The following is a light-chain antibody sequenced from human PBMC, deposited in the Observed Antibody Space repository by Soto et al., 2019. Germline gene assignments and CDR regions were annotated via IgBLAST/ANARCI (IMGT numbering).Light chain of an antibody. CDR2: GXS. Sequence: IVLTQSPGTLSLSPGERATLSXRASQSFSCSYLAWYQQKPGXPPSXXXAGXSSMATGSPDRLSGSGSGTDFTLTISRLEPEYCAVYYCQQYGSSTRTVGQGTRLEIK. J-gene: IGKJ5*01. CDR3: QQYGSSTRT. V-gene: IGKV3-20*01. CDR1: QSFSCSY.